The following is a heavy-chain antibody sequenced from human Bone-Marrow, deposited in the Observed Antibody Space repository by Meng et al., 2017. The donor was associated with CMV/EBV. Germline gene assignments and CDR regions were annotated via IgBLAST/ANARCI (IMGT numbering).Heavy chain of an antibody. V-gene: IGHV1-18*01. D-gene: IGHD5-24*01. J-gene: IGHJ6*02. Sequence: ASVKVSCKTSGYTFTSYGISWVRQAPGQGLEWMGWISVYNGNTNYVQSLQGRVTMTTDTSTSTAYMEMRSLRSDDTAVYYCARSGDGYSFGYYGMDVWGQGPTVTVSS. CDR3: ARSGDGYSFGYYGMDV. CDR1: GYTFTSYG. CDR2: ISVYNGNT.